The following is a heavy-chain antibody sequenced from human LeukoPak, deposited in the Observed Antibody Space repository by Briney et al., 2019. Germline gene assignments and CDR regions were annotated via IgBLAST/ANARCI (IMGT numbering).Heavy chain of an antibody. V-gene: IGHV3-30*04. CDR3: AKDRCSNGIGCYYYYMDV. D-gene: IGHD2-8*01. CDR1: GFTFSSYA. Sequence: GGSLRLSCAASGFTFSSYAMHWVRQAPGKGLEWVAVISYDGSNKYYADSVKGRFTISRDSSKNILYLQMNSLRAEDTAVYYCAKDRCSNGIGCYYYYMDVWGKGTTVTISS. J-gene: IGHJ6*03. CDR2: ISYDGSNK.